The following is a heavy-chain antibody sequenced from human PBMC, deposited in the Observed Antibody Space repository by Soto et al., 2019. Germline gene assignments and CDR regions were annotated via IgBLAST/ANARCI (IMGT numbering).Heavy chain of an antibody. V-gene: IGHV3-66*01. D-gene: IGHD3-10*01. CDR3: ARCDGSATYFFFFAY. CDR1: GFTVSNSY. CDR2: IYSGGST. J-gene: IGHJ4*02. Sequence: EVQVVESGGGLVQSGGSLTLSCAASGFTVSNSYMSWVRQAPGKGLEWVSAIYSGGSTYYADSVKGRFTIPRDNSRNTLYLQMNSLRGEDTAVYFCARCDGSATYFFFFAYWGQGTPVTVSS.